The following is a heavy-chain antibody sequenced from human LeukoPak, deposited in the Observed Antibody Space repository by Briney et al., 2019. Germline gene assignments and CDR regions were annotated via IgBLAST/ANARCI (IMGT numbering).Heavy chain of an antibody. CDR3: ARGGMEFDP. J-gene: IGHJ5*02. Sequence: SGTLSLTCTVSGGSISSYYWSWIRQPPGKGLEWIGYIYYSGSTNYNPSLKSRVTISVDTSKNQFSLKLSSVTAADTAVYYCARGGMEFDPWGQGTLVTVSS. CDR1: GGSISSYY. V-gene: IGHV4-59*01. CDR2: IYYSGST.